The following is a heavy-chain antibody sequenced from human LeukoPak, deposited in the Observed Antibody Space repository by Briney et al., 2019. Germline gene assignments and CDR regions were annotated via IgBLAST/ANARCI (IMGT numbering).Heavy chain of an antibody. CDR1: GGSISSYY. D-gene: IGHD7-27*01. CDR2: IYYSGST. Sequence: SETLSLTCTVSGGSISSYYWGWIRQPPGKGLEWIGSIYYSGSTYYNPSLKSRVTISVDTSKNQFSLKLSSVTAADTAVYYCARREANWGSDDAFDIWGQGTMVTVSS. CDR3: ARREANWGSDDAFDI. V-gene: IGHV4-39*01. J-gene: IGHJ3*02.